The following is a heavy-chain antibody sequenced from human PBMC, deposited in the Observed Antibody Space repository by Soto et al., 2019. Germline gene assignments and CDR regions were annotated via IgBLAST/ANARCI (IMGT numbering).Heavy chain of an antibody. V-gene: IGHV1-8*01. D-gene: IGHD6-13*01. CDR1: GYTFTSYD. CDR3: AVRRYRSSWYCIDA. CDR2: MNPNSGYT. Sequence: QVQLVQSGAEVKKPGASVKVSCKASGYTFTSYDINWVLQATGQGLEWMGWMNPNSGYTGYAQKCQGGVTETRPATIRTAYRELSRLRSADPAGYSCAVRRYRSSWYCIDALVQGTTVTVSS. J-gene: IGHJ6*02.